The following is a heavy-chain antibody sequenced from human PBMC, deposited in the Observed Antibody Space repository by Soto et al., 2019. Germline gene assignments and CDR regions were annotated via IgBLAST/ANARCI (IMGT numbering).Heavy chain of an antibody. Sequence: QVQLVESGGGVVQPGRSLRLSCAASGFTFSSYAMQWVRQAPCKGLEWVAVISYDGSNKYYADSVKGRFTISRDNSKNTLYLQMNSLRAEDTAVYYCARDLAYYWGQGTLVTVSS. CDR2: ISYDGSNK. CDR1: GFTFSSYA. D-gene: IGHD3-16*01. CDR3: ARDLAYY. V-gene: IGHV3-30-3*01. J-gene: IGHJ4*02.